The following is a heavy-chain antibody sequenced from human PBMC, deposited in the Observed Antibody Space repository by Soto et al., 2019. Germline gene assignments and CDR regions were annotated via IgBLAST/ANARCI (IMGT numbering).Heavy chain of an antibody. J-gene: IGHJ4*02. CDR1: GFNFAGYT. V-gene: IGHV3-21*04. Sequence: PGGSLRLSCAGSGFNFAGYTINWVRQAPGEGLQWVSSISAGNTYIYYADAVKGRFTISRDNTKNSVYLQMNSLRAEDTAVYYCAKAENDFWSGYDFDSWGQGTLVTVSS. D-gene: IGHD3-3*01. CDR2: ISAGNTYI. CDR3: AKAENDFWSGYDFDS.